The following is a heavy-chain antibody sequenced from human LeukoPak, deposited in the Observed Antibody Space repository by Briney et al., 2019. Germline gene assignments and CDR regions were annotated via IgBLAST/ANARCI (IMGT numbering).Heavy chain of an antibody. CDR2: INPNSGGT. CDR1: GYTFTGYY. D-gene: IGHD2-15*01. Sequence: ASLKVSCKASGYTFTGYYVHWVRQAPGQGLEWMGRINPNSGGTNYAQKFQGRVTMTRDTSISTAYMELSRLRSDDTAVYYCAREENCSGGSCHYYWGQGTLVTVSS. J-gene: IGHJ4*02. V-gene: IGHV1-2*06. CDR3: AREENCSGGSCHYY.